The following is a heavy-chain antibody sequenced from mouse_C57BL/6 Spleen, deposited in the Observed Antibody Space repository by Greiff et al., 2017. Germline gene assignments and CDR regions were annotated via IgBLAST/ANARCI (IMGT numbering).Heavy chain of an antibody. Sequence: EVQLVESGPELVKPGASVKISCKASGYSFTGYYMNWVKQSPEKSLEWIGEINPSTGGTTYNQKFKAKATLTVDKSSSTAYMQLKSLTSEDSAVYYSARHGNYYYYAMDYWGQGTSVTVSS. J-gene: IGHJ4*01. CDR3: ARHGNYYYYAMDY. CDR1: GYSFTGYY. D-gene: IGHD2-1*01. V-gene: IGHV1-42*01. CDR2: INPSTGGT.